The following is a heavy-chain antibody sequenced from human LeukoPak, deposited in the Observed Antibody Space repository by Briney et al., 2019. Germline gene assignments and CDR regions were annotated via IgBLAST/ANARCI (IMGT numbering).Heavy chain of an antibody. CDR1: GGSIRSYY. V-gene: IGHV4-59*01. CDR3: ARGGGSTDYYDSSGYF. CDR2: IYYSGST. Sequence: PSETLSLTCTGSGGSIRSYYWSWIRQPPGKGLEWIGYIYYSGSTNYNPSLKSRVTISVDTSKNQFSLKLSSVTAADTAVYYCARGGGSTDYYDSSGYFWGQGTLVTVSS. J-gene: IGHJ4*02. D-gene: IGHD3-22*01.